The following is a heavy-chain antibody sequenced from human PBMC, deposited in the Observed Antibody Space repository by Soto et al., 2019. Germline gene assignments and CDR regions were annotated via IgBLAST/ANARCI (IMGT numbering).Heavy chain of an antibody. CDR1: GFTFSSSA. CDR2: ISNSGGST. Sequence: EVQLLESGRGLVQPGGSLRLSCAASGFTFSSSAMSWVRQAPGKGLEWVSSISNSGGSTYYADSVKGRFTISRDNSKNTQYLQMNSLQAEDTAVYYCAKGCGGDCYSGVQYWGQGTLVTVSS. J-gene: IGHJ4*02. D-gene: IGHD2-21*02. CDR3: AKGCGGDCYSGVQY. V-gene: IGHV3-23*01.